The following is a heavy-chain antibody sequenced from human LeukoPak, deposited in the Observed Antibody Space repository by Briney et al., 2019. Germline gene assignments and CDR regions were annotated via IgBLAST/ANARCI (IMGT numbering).Heavy chain of an antibody. D-gene: IGHD3-10*01. V-gene: IGHV3-21*01. CDR2: ISSSSSHI. J-gene: IGHJ4*02. Sequence: PGGSLRLSCAASGFTFSSYGMNWVRQAPGKGLEWVSSISSSSSHIYYGDSVKGRFTISRDNAKNSLYLQMNSLRAEDTAAYYCARDRDYYASGTYDQFDYWGQGTLVTVSS. CDR1: GFTFSSYG. CDR3: ARDRDYYASGTYDQFDY.